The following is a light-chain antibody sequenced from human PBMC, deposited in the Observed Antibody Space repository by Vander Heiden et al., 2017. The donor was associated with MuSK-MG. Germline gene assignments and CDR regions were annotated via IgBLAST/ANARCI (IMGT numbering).Light chain of an antibody. J-gene: IGLJ2*01. Sequence: QSALTQPASVSGSPGQSITISCTGTSSDVGGYNYVSWYQQHPGKAPKLMIYDVSNRPSGVSNRFSGSKSGNTASLTISGRQAEDEADYYCSSYTSSSCVVFGGGTKLTVL. CDR1: SSDVGGYNY. V-gene: IGLV2-14*01. CDR3: SSYTSSSCVV. CDR2: DVS.